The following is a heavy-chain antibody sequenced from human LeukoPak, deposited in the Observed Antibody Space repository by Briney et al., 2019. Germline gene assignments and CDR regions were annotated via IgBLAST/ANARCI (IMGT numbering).Heavy chain of an antibody. CDR3: AKSPFGELLLAYNWFDP. D-gene: IGHD3-10*01. V-gene: IGHV3-30*02. Sequence: GGSLRLSCAASGFTFSSYGMHWVRQAPGKGLEWVAFIVYDGSYKYYADSVKGRFTISRDNSKNTVYLQMNSLRAEDTAVYYCAKSPFGELLLAYNWFDPWGQGTLVTVSS. CDR2: IVYDGSYK. CDR1: GFTFSSYG. J-gene: IGHJ5*02.